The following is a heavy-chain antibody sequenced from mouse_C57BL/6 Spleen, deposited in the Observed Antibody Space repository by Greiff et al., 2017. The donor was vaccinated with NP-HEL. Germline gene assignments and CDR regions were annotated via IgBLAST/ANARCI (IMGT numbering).Heavy chain of an antibody. CDR1: GYSITSSYY. CDR2: ISYDGSN. Sequence: EVQVVESGPGLVKPSQSLSLTCSVTGYSITSSYYWNWIRQFPGNKLEWMGYISYDGSNNYNPSLKNRISITRDTSKNQFFLKLNSVTTEDTATYYCARGWLLLAWFAYWGQGTLVTVSA. D-gene: IGHD2-3*01. J-gene: IGHJ3*01. V-gene: IGHV3-6*01. CDR3: ARGWLLLAWFAY.